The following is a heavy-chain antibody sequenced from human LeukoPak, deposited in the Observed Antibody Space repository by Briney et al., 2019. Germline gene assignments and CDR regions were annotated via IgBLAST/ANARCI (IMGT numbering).Heavy chain of an antibody. CDR2: IYYSGST. J-gene: IGHJ4*02. CDR1: GDSVSSGSYY. CDR3: ARENFGIAATIDY. V-gene: IGHV4-61*01. Sequence: SETLSLTCIVSGDSVSSGSYYWSWIRQPPGKGLEWIGYIYYSGSTNYNPSLKSRVTISVDTSKNQFSLKLSSVTAADTAVYYCARENFGIAATIDYWGQGTLVTVSS. D-gene: IGHD6-25*01.